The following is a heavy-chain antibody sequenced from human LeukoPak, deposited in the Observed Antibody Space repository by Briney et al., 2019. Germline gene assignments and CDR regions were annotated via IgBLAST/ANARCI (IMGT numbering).Heavy chain of an antibody. J-gene: IGHJ4*02. D-gene: IGHD6-13*01. CDR3: ASVRYSSSWYDSIDY. V-gene: IGHV1-69*02. CDR2: IIPIVGIA. CDR1: GGTFSRYS. Sequence: SVKVSCKASGGTFSRYSISWVRQAPGQGLEWMGRIIPIVGIADYAQKFQGRVTITADKSTSTAYMELNSLRSEDTAVYYCASVRYSSSWYDSIDYWGQGTLVTVSS.